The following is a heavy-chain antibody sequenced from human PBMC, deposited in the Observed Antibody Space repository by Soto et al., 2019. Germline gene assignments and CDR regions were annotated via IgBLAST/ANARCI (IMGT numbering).Heavy chain of an antibody. CDR1: GFTCSNYD. J-gene: IGHJ4*02. D-gene: IGHD1-1*01. CDR2: ISSDGCKP. V-gene: IGHV3-23*01. Sequence: GRSLRLSYESSGFTCSNYDSDGRRQPPGKRLDLAGAISSDGCKPSYADAGRGRFTISRDNAKNMVYLQMNSLKAEDTAVYYCVKDPNWEAGYWGRGA. CDR3: VKDPNWEAGY.